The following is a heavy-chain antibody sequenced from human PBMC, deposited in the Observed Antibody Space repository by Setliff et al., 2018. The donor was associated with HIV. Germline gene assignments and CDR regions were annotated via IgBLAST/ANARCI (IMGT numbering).Heavy chain of an antibody. J-gene: IGHJ6*02. V-gene: IGHV4-59*12. Sequence: SETLSLTCTVSGGSISSYYWTWIRQPPGKGLEWIGYIYNSASTSYNPSLKSRVTISVDTSKNQFSLKVRYVTAADTAIYYCAREIWGQVAHVPYGMDVWGQGTTVTVSS. D-gene: IGHD5-12*01. CDR3: AREIWGQVAHVPYGMDV. CDR1: GGSISSYY. CDR2: IYNSAST.